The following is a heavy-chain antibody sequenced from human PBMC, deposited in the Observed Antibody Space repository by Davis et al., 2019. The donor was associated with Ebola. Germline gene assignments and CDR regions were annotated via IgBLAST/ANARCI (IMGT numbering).Heavy chain of an antibody. V-gene: IGHV2-5*02. Sequence: SGPTLVKPTQTLTLTCTFSGFSLTTRGVSVGWIRQPPGKALEWLAFILWDDDKRYRPSLMNRLTITKDTSKNQVVLTMTDMDPVDTATYYCSHSRGSYWGDSFHIWGQGTMVTVSS. CDR1: GFSLTTRGVS. CDR3: SHSRGSYWGDSFHI. CDR2: ILWDDDK. J-gene: IGHJ3*02. D-gene: IGHD1-26*01.